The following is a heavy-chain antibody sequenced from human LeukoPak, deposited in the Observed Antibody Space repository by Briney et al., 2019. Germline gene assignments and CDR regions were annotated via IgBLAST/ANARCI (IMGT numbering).Heavy chain of an antibody. D-gene: IGHD5-24*01. Sequence: GGSLRLSCAASGFTFSDYYMSWVRQAAGKGLEWVSYISNTGSFIYYADSVKGRFTISRDNAKNSLYLQMNSLRAEDTAVYYCARTKKGDGYNMYDWFDPWGQGTLVTVSS. J-gene: IGHJ5*02. CDR1: GFTFSDYY. V-gene: IGHV3-11*04. CDR3: ARTKKGDGYNMYDWFDP. CDR2: ISNTGSFI.